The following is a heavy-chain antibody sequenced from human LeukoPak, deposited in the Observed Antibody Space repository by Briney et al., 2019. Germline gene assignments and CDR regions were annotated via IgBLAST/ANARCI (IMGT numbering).Heavy chain of an antibody. CDR3: ARGPPNWGYGY. D-gene: IGHD7-27*01. CDR1: GYTFTAFH. V-gene: IGHV1-2*06. Sequence: ASVKVSCKASGYTFTAFHLHWVRQAPGQGLEWMGRIKPNNGDTSYAQKFQGRVTMTRDTSLSTIYMELNSLRSDDTAVYYCARGPPNWGYGYWGPGTLVTVSS. J-gene: IGHJ4*02. CDR2: IKPNNGDT.